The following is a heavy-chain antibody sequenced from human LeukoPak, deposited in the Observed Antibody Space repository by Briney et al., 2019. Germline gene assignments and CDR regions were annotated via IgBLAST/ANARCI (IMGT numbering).Heavy chain of an antibody. CDR3: ARVRRDYSYLYYGMDV. Sequence: SETLSLTCVVSGGSLSSGDFSWSWIRQPPGKGLEWLANINHSGSTYYNPSLTGRGTISIDRSRNQFSLKLRSVTAADTAVYYCARVRRDYSYLYYGMDVWGQGTTVTVSS. V-gene: IGHV4-30-2*01. CDR2: INHSGST. J-gene: IGHJ6*02. D-gene: IGHD4-17*01. CDR1: GGSLSSGDFS.